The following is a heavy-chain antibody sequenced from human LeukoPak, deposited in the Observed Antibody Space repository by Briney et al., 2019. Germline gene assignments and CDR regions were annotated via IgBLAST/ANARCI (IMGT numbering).Heavy chain of an antibody. V-gene: IGHV3-11*01. D-gene: IGHD6-13*01. CDR1: GFTVSSNY. Sequence: GGSLRLSCAASGFTVSSNYMSWVRHAPGKGLEWVSYISSSGSTIYYADSVKGRFTISRDNAKNSLYLQMNSLRAEDTAVYYCARSAATNYFDYWGQGTLVTVSS. J-gene: IGHJ4*02. CDR3: ARSAATNYFDY. CDR2: ISSSGSTI.